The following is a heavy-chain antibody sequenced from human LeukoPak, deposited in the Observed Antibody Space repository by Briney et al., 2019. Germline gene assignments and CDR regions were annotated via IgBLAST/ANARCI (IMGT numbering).Heavy chain of an antibody. CDR3: ARCSGGSCGDY. V-gene: IGHV1-69*04. CDR2: IIPILGIA. J-gene: IGHJ4*02. Sequence: EASVKVSCKASGGTFSSYAISWVRQAPGQGLEWMGRIIPILGIANYAQKFQGRVTITADKSTSTAYMELSSLRSEDTAVYYCARCSGGSCGDYWGQGTLVTASS. CDR1: GGTFSSYA. D-gene: IGHD2-15*01.